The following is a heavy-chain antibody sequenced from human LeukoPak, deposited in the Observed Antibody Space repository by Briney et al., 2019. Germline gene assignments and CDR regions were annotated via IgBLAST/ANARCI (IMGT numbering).Heavy chain of an antibody. Sequence: PGGSLRLSCAASGFTFSDYYMSWIRQAPGKGLEWVSYISSSSSYTNYADSVKGRFTISRDNAKNSLYLQMNSLRAEDTAVYYCARLITVATNFDYWGQGTLVTVSS. D-gene: IGHD1-14*01. CDR2: ISSSSSYT. V-gene: IGHV3-11*06. CDR1: GFTFSDYY. J-gene: IGHJ4*02. CDR3: ARLITVATNFDY.